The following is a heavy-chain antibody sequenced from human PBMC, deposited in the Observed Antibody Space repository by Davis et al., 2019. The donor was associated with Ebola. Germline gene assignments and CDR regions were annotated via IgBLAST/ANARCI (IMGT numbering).Heavy chain of an antibody. CDR3: ARGRPYVGYYYYGMDV. J-gene: IGHJ6*04. CDR2: MNPNSGNT. Sequence: ASVKVSCKASGYTFTSYDINWVRQATGQGLEWMGWMNPNSGNTGYAQKFQGRVTMARNTSISTAYMELSSLRSEDTAVYYCARGRPYVGYYYYGMDVWGKGTTVTVSS. CDR1: GYTFTSYD. V-gene: IGHV1-8*01. D-gene: IGHD3-16*01.